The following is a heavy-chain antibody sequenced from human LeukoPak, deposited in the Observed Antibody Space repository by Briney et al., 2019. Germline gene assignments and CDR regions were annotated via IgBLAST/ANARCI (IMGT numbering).Heavy chain of an antibody. D-gene: IGHD2-15*01. CDR3: ARTRVVVAATRRGSGAFDI. Sequence: ASVKVSCKASGYTFTSYDINWVRQATGQGLEWMGWMNPNSGNTGYAQKFQGRVTMTRNTSISTAYMELSSLRSEDTAVYYCARTRVVVAATRRGSGAFDIWGQGTMVTVSS. J-gene: IGHJ3*02. V-gene: IGHV1-8*01. CDR2: MNPNSGNT. CDR1: GYTFTSYD.